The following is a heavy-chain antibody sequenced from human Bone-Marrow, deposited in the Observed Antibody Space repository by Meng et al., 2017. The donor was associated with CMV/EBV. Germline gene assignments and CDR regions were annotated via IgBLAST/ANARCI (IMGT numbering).Heavy chain of an antibody. J-gene: IGHJ6*02. D-gene: IGHD7-27*01. Sequence: SETLSLTCTVSGGSISSSSYYWGWIRQPPGKGLEWIGSIYSSGSTYYNPSLKSRVTISVDTSKNQFSLKLSSVTATDTAVFYCATAKQDVWGYYYYGMDVWGQGTMVTVSS. CDR1: GGSISSSSYY. CDR2: IYSSGST. V-gene: IGHV4-39*01. CDR3: ATAKQDVWGYYYYGMDV.